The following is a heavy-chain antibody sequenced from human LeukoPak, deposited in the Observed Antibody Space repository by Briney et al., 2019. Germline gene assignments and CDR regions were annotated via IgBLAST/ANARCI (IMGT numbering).Heavy chain of an antibody. D-gene: IGHD3-3*01. CDR2: IYDSGSA. CDR3: ARVLQNYYHMDV. Sequence: PSVTLSLTCTVSGVSINSHYWSWIRQPPGKGLEWIGFIYDSGSANYKSSLKSRVSMSVDTSKNQVSLKLNSVTAADTAVYYCARVLQNYYHMDVWGKGTTATVSS. V-gene: IGHV4-59*11. CDR1: GVSINSHY. J-gene: IGHJ6*03.